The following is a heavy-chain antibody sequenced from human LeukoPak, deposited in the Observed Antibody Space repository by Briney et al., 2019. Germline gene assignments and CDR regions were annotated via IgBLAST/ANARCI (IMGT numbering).Heavy chain of an antibody. V-gene: IGHV1-69*05. D-gene: IGHD3-3*01. CDR2: IIPIFGTA. CDR1: GGTFSSYA. CDR3: AINPSTYYDFWSGYPNWFDP. J-gene: IGHJ5*02. Sequence: GASVKVSCKDSGGTFSSYAISWVRQAPGQGLEWMGRIIPIFGTANYAQKFQGRVTITTDESTSTACMELSSLRSEDTAVYYCAINPSTYYDFWSGYPNWFDPWGQGTLVTVSS.